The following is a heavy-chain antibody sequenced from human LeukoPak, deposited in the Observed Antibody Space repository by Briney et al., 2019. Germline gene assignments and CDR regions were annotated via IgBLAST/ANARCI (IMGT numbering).Heavy chain of an antibody. J-gene: IGHJ4*02. CDR1: GFAFSSYW. CDR2: INSDGSIT. D-gene: IGHD3-10*01. Sequence: GGSRRLSCAASGFAFSSYWIHWVRQAPGKGLVWVSRINSDGSITSYADSVKGRFTISRDNAKSTLYLQMNSLRAEDTAVYYCARVTELCFGESPPFDYWGQGTLVTVSS. CDR3: ARVTELCFGESPPFDY. V-gene: IGHV3-74*01.